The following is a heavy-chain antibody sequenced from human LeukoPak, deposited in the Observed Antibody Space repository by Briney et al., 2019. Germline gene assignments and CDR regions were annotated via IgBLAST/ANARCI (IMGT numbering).Heavy chain of an antibody. Sequence: SETLSLTCAVYGGSFGGYYWSWIRQPPGKGLEWIGEINHSGSTNYNPSLKSRVTISVDTSKNQFSLKLSSVTAADTAVYYCARGGHIAVAGTDWFDPWGQGTLVTVSS. CDR2: INHSGST. D-gene: IGHD6-19*01. V-gene: IGHV4-34*01. J-gene: IGHJ5*02. CDR1: GGSFGGYY. CDR3: ARGGHIAVAGTDWFDP.